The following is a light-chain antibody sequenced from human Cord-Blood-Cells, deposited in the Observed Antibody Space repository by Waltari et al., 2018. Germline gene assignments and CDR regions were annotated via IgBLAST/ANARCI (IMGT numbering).Light chain of an antibody. CDR3: QQYNNWPLT. J-gene: IGKJ4*01. Sequence: EIVMTPSTATLSVAPGERATLSCRASQSVSSNLAWYQQKPGQAPRLLIYGASTRATGIPARFSGSGSGTEFTLTISSLQSEDFAVYYCQQYNNWPLTFGGGTKVEIK. CDR2: GAS. V-gene: IGKV3-15*01. CDR1: QSVSSN.